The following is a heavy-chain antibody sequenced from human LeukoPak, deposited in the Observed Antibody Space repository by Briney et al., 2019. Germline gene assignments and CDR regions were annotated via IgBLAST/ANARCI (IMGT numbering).Heavy chain of an antibody. CDR2: IYYSGST. D-gene: IGHD1-26*01. CDR1: GGSISSYY. V-gene: IGHV4-59*01. Sequence: PSETLSLTCTVSGGSISSYYWSWIRQPPGKGLEWIGYIYYSGSTNYNPSLKSRVTISVDTSKNQFSLKLSSVTAADTAVYYCASHSGSYLYYFDYWGQGTLVTVPS. J-gene: IGHJ4*02. CDR3: ASHSGSYLYYFDY.